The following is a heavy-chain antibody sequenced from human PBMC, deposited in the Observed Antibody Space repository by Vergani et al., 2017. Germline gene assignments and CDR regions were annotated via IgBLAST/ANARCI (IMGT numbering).Heavy chain of an antibody. CDR3: ARDAPDCSSTSCYKVYAFDI. Sequence: QVQLVQSGAEVKKPGASVTVSCKASGYTFTGYYMHWVRQAPGQGLGWMGWINPNSGGTNYAQKFQGRVTMTRDTSISTAYMELSRLRSDDTAVYYCARDAPDCSSTSCYKVYAFDIWGQGTMVTVSS. V-gene: IGHV1-2*02. J-gene: IGHJ3*02. CDR2: INPNSGGT. D-gene: IGHD2-2*02. CDR1: GYTFTGYY.